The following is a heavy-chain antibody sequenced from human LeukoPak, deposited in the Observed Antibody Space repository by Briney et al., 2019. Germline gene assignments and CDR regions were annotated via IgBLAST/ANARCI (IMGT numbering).Heavy chain of an antibody. CDR2: IYTSGST. Sequence: PSETLSLTCTVSGASISSYYWTWIRQPAGEGLEWIGRIYTSGSTNYNPSLKSRVTMSVDTSKNQFSLKLSSVTAADTAVYYCAREGIYDFWSGYYLGADYWGQGTLVTVSS. J-gene: IGHJ4*02. V-gene: IGHV4-4*07. CDR1: GASISSYY. CDR3: AREGIYDFWSGYYLGADY. D-gene: IGHD3-3*01.